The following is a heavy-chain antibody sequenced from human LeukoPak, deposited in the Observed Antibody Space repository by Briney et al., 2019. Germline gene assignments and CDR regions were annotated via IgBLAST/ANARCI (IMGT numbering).Heavy chain of an antibody. CDR1: GRGFTGLA. V-gene: IGHV1-69*11. CDR3: ASSLLRMADLLPSHFDY. CDR2: IIPIIDAT. J-gene: IGHJ4*02. D-gene: IGHD3-10*01. Sequence: SVKVSCKASGRGFTGLAVTWLRHVPGQGFEWMGRIIPIIDATHYAQKFQDRVTITADESTSTAYMELHSLRSEDTAVYFCASSLLRMADLLPSHFDYWGQGPLVTVSS.